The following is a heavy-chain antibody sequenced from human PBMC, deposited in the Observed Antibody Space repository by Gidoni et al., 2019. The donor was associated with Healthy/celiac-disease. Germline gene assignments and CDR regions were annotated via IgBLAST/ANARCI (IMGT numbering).Heavy chain of an antibody. J-gene: IGHJ3*02. CDR2: INPNGGGT. V-gene: IGHV1-2*04. CDR1: GYTFTGYY. D-gene: IGHD3-3*01. CDR3: ARGVMYDDFWSGYRYDAFDI. Sequence: QVQLVQSAAEVKKPGASVKVPCQASGYTFTGYYLHWVRQAPGQGLEWMGWINPNGGGTNYAQKFQGWVTMTRDTSINTAYMELSRLRSDDTAVYYCARGVMYDDFWSGYRYDAFDIWGQGTMVTISS.